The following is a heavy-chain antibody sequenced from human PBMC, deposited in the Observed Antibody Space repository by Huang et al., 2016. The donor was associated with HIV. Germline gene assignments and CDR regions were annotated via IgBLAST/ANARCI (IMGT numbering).Heavy chain of an antibody. J-gene: IGHJ4*02. Sequence: EVQLVQSGAEAKKPGESLTIPCKGSGYSFNNYWLGWVRQMPGRGLEWMWIIYPADSDTIYSPSFQGQVTISADKSTRTAYLEWSSLKASDTAMYYCARLGDSFDSSGYESYFDYWGQGALVTVSS. V-gene: IGHV5-51*03. CDR1: GYSFNNYW. D-gene: IGHD3-22*01. CDR2: IYPADSDT. CDR3: ARLGDSFDSSGYESYFDY.